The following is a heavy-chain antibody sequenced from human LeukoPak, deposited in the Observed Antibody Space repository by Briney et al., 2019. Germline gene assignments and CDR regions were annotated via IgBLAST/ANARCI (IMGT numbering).Heavy chain of an antibody. CDR1: GFTFSTYW. Sequence: PGGSLRLSCAASGFTFSTYWMSWVRQGPGKGLEWVANIKQDGSEKYYVDSVKGRFTISRDNANSSLFLQMNSLRGEDTAVYYCARGGAPRSCSNGVCYSSFFDSWGRGTLVTVSS. CDR2: IKQDGSEK. V-gene: IGHV3-7*01. D-gene: IGHD2-8*01. J-gene: IGHJ4*02. CDR3: ARGGAPRSCSNGVCYSSFFDS.